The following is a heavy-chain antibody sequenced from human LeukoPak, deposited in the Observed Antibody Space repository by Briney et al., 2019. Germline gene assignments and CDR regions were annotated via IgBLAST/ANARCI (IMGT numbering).Heavy chain of an antibody. J-gene: IGHJ3*02. D-gene: IGHD5-24*01. Sequence: ASVKVSCKASGGTFSSYAISWVRQAPGPGLEWMGGILPIFGTANYAQKFQGRVMITADESTSTAYMELSSLRSEDTAVYYCARGHRDGYNYAFDIWGQGTMVTVSS. CDR2: ILPIFGTA. CDR1: GGTFSSYA. V-gene: IGHV1-69*13. CDR3: ARGHRDGYNYAFDI.